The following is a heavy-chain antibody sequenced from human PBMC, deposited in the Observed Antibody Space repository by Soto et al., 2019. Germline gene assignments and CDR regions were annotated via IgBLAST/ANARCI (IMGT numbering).Heavy chain of an antibody. CDR1: GFTFSNYA. Sequence: GGSLRLSCAASGFTFSNYAMNWVRQAPGKGLEWVSTISASGGTTYSADSVKGRFTISRDISKSTLYLQMNSLRGEDTAVYYCAKEYSGYDRYYYYMDVWGKGTTVTVS. J-gene: IGHJ6*03. CDR3: AKEYSGYDRYYYYMDV. CDR2: ISASGGTT. D-gene: IGHD5-12*01. V-gene: IGHV3-23*01.